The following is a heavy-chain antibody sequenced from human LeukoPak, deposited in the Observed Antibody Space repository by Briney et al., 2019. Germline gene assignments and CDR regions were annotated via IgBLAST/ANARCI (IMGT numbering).Heavy chain of an antibody. CDR3: ARGPAPRLRYFDWLSPRAAFDI. D-gene: IGHD3-9*01. J-gene: IGHJ3*02. Sequence: GRSLRLSCAASGFTFDDYAMHWVRHAPGKGLEWVSGISWNSGSICYADSVKGRFTFSRDNAKNSLYLQMHSLRAGDTAVYYCARGPAPRLRYFDWLSPRAAFDIWGQGTMVTVSS. CDR2: ISWNSGSI. CDR1: GFTFDDYA. V-gene: IGHV3-9*01.